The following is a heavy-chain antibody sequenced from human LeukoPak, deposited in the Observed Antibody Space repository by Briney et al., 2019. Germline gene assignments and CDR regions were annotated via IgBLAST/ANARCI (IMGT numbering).Heavy chain of an antibody. CDR1: GDSISSTGYY. J-gene: IGHJ4*02. D-gene: IGHD6-13*01. CDR3: ARWSSSWHFFDY. Sequence: SETLSLTCTVSGDSISSTGYYWGWIRQPPGKGLEWIGSVFYSGSTYSNPSLKSRVTISVDTSKNQFSLKLRSVTAADTAVYYCARWSSSWHFFDYWGQGTLVTVSS. V-gene: IGHV4-39*01. CDR2: VFYSGST.